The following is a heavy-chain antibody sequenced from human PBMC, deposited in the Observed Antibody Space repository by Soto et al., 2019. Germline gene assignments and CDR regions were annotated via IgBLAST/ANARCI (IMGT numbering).Heavy chain of an antibody. CDR1: GYTFTTYA. V-gene: IGHV1-3*01. D-gene: IGHD6-13*01. J-gene: IGHJ4*02. Sequence: ASVKVSCKASGYTFTTYAMHWVRQAPGQRLEWMGWINAGNGNTKYSQKFQGRVTITRDTSASTAYMELSSLRSEDTAVYYCARAPSWYTFDYWGQATLVTVSS. CDR3: ARAPSWYTFDY. CDR2: INAGNGNT.